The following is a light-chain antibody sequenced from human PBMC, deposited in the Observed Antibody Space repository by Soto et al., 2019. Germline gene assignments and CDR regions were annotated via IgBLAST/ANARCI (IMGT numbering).Light chain of an antibody. Sequence: EVVLTQSPATLSVSPGERATLSCRASQSVGSNLGWYQQRPGQPPRLLIYGASTRATGIPARFSGSGSGTEFTLTIISMQSQDAAVDYCHQYDNWFPFTFGQGTRLEIK. V-gene: IGKV3-15*01. CDR2: GAS. CDR3: HQYDNWFPFT. CDR1: QSVGSN. J-gene: IGKJ5*01.